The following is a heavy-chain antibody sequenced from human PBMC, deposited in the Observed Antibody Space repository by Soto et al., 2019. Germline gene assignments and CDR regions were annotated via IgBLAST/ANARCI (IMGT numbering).Heavy chain of an antibody. D-gene: IGHD4-17*01. Sequence: EVQLVESGGDLVQPGGSLRLSCAASGFTVTDHYMSWVRQAPGKGLGWISAIFAGDRTFYADSVKGRCTISRDKSKNTLYLEMSSLRADDAAVYYCARDTVDAPSDYWGQGTLVTVSS. CDR2: IFAGDRT. CDR1: GFTVTDHY. CDR3: ARDTVDAPSDY. V-gene: IGHV3-66*01. J-gene: IGHJ4*02.